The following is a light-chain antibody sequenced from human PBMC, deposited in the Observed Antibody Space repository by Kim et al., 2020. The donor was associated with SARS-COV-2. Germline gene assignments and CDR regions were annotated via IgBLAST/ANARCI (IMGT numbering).Light chain of an antibody. V-gene: IGKV1-39*01. CDR2: VAT. J-gene: IGKJ3*01. Sequence: ASVRDRVNITCRASQNVRDYLKWYQQKPGQAPKLLISVATTLERGVPSRFSGSGSGTDFTLTISSLQPEDFAMYYCQQSYNTPLTFGPGTKVDIK. CDR1: QNVRDY. CDR3: QQSYNTPLT.